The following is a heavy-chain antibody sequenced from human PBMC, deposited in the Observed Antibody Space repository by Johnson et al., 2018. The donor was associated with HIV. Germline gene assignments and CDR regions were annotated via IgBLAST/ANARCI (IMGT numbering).Heavy chain of an antibody. CDR1: GFTFSSYG. CDR2: IGGSGGRT. D-gene: IGHD6-13*01. CDR3: ARVKQQVVRVGSDAFDI. J-gene: IGHJ3*02. V-gene: IGHV3-NL1*01. Sequence: QVQLVESGGGVVQPGRSLRLSCAASGFTFSSYGLHWVRQAPGKGLQWVSGIGGSGGRTYYADSVKGRFTISRDNSKNTLYLQMNSLRAEDTAVYYCARVKQQVVRVGSDAFDIWGQGTMVTVSS.